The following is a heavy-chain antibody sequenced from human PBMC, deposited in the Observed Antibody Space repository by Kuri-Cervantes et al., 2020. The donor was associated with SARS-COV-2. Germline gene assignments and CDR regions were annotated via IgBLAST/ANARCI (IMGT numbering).Heavy chain of an antibody. CDR3: ARGVGATLIFDY. D-gene: IGHD1-26*01. J-gene: IGHJ4*02. CDR2: ISGSGSTI. V-gene: IGHV3-48*03. Sequence: GGSLRLSCAASGFTFSIYEMNWVRQAPGKGLEWVSYISGSGSTIYYADPVKGRFTISRDNANNSLYPQMNSLRAEDTAVYYCARGVGATLIFDYWGQGTLVTVSS. CDR1: GFTFSIYE.